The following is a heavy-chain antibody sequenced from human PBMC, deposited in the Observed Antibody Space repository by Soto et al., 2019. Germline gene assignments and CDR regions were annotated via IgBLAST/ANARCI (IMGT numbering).Heavy chain of an antibody. CDR2: IYYSGNT. J-gene: IGHJ4*02. Sequence: QLQLQESGPGLVKSSETLSLTCTVSGGSISSSNYYWGWIRQPPGKGLEWIGSIYYSGNTYYNPSLKSRVNVSVDTSKNQFSLKLGSVTAANTAVYYCARLKGIVGAVDYWGQGSLVTVSS. D-gene: IGHD1-26*01. CDR1: GGSISSSNYY. CDR3: ARLKGIVGAVDY. V-gene: IGHV4-39*01.